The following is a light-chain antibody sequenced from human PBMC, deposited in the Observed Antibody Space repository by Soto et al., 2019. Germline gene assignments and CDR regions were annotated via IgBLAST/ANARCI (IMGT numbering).Light chain of an antibody. CDR3: QQRSNWRT. Sequence: EIVLSESSGTLSLSPGGRATLSCRASQSVRSYLAWYQQKPGQAPRLLIYDASNRATGIPARFSGSGSGTDFTLTISSLEPEDFAVYYCQQRSNWRTFGQGTKVDIK. CDR2: DAS. CDR1: QSVRSY. J-gene: IGKJ1*01. V-gene: IGKV3-11*01.